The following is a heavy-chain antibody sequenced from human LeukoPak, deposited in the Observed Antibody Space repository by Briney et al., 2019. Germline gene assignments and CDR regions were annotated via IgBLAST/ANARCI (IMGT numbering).Heavy chain of an antibody. V-gene: IGHV1-69*13. D-gene: IGHD3-3*01. CDR1: GGTFSSYA. J-gene: IGHJ6*03. Sequence: GASVKVSCKASGGTFSSYAISWVRQAPGQGLEWMGGIIPIFGTANCAQKFQGRVTITADESTSTAYMELSSLRSEDTAVYYCARPEYDXWSGLSPGGEXYYYYYMDVWGKGTTVTVXS. CDR3: ARPEYDXWSGLSPGGEXYYYYYMDV. CDR2: IIPIFGTA.